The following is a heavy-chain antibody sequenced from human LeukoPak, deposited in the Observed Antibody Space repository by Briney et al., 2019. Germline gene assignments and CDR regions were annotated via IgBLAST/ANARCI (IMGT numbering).Heavy chain of an antibody. V-gene: IGHV3-48*01. Sequence: PGGSLRLSCAASGFSFNVYSMTWVRQAPGKGLEWLSYISGSSSPIYYTDSVKGRFTISRDNAKNSLYLQMNSLRVEDTAVYYCARDTYSRLDYWGQGTPVTVSS. D-gene: IGHD3-22*01. J-gene: IGHJ4*02. CDR2: ISGSSSPI. CDR1: GFSFNVYS. CDR3: ARDTYSRLDY.